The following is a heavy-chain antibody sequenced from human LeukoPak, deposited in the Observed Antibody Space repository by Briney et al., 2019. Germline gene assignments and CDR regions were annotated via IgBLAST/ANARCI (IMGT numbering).Heavy chain of an antibody. CDR1: GGSFSGYY. D-gene: IGHD3-3*01. CDR2: INHSGST. V-gene: IGHV4-34*01. Sequence: SGTLSLTCAVYGGSFSGYYWSWIRQPPGKGLEWIGEINHSGSTNYNPSLKSRVTISVDTSKNQFSLKLSSVTAADTAVYYCARLFYGARPWGQGTLVTVSS. J-gene: IGHJ5*02. CDR3: ARLFYGARP.